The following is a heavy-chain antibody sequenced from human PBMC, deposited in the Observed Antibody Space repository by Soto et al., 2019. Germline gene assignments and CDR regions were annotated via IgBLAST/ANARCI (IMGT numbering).Heavy chain of an antibody. CDR2: TYYRSKWYN. CDR3: ARGVAPLYYYYYGMDV. CDR1: GDSVSSNSAA. Sequence: PSQTLSLTCAIPGDSVSSNSAAWNWIRQSPSRGLEWLGRTYYRSKWYNDYAVSVKSRITINPDTSKNQFSLQLNSVTPEDTAVYYCARGVAPLYYYYYGMDVWGQGTTVTVSS. D-gene: IGHD5-12*01. J-gene: IGHJ6*02. V-gene: IGHV6-1*01.